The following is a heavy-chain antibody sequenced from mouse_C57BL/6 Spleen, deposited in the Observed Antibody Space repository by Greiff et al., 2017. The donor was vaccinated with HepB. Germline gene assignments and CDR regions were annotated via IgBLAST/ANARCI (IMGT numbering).Heavy chain of an antibody. CDR1: GFTFSDYG. V-gene: IGHV5-17*01. CDR2: ISSGSSTI. D-gene: IGHD1-1*01. Sequence: DVMLVESGGGLVKPGGSLKLSCAASGFTFSDYGMHWVRQAPEKGLEWVAYISSGSSTIYYADTVKGRFTISRDNAKNTLFLQMTSLRSEDTAMYYCARPSTVHYAMDYWGQGTSVTVSS. J-gene: IGHJ4*01. CDR3: ARPSTVHYAMDY.